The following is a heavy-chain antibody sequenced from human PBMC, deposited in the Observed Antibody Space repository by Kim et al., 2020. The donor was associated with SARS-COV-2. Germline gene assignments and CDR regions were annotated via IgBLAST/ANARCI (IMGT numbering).Heavy chain of an antibody. CDR2: IYYSGST. CDR3: ARGLISGSYLSYYYYYGMDV. CDR1: GGSISSSSYY. Sequence: SETLSLTCTVSGGSISSSSYYWGWIRQPPGKGLEWIGSIYYSGSTYYNPSLKSRLTISVDTSKNQFSLKLSSVTAADTAVYYCARGLISGSYLSYYYYYGMDVWGQGTTVTVSS. J-gene: IGHJ6*02. V-gene: IGHV4-39*01. D-gene: IGHD3-10*01.